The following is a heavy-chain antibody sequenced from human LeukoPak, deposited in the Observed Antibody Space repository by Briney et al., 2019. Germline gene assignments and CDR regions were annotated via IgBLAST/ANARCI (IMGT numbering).Heavy chain of an antibody. CDR1: GFTFSSYG. V-gene: IGHV3-30*18. CDR3: AKDGYYGSGTYPDY. Sequence: PGGSLILSCAASGFTFSSYGMNWVRQAPGKGLEWLAVIANDGINKFYVDSLRGRFSISRDNSKNTLYLQMNSLRPEDTAVYYCAKDGYYGSGTYPDYWGQGTLVTVSS. D-gene: IGHD3-10*01. CDR2: IANDGINK. J-gene: IGHJ4*02.